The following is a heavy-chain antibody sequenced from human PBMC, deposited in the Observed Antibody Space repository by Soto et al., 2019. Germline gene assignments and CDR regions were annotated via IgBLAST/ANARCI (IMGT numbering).Heavy chain of an antibody. D-gene: IGHD6-19*01. CDR2: FDPEDGET. Sequence: ASVKVSCEVSGYTLTELSMHWVRQAPGKGLEWMGGFDPEDGETIYAQKFQGRVTMTEDTSTDTAYMELSSLRSEDTAVYYCATVQQWLVPSGAFDIWGQGTMVTVSS. J-gene: IGHJ3*02. CDR1: GYTLTELS. CDR3: ATVQQWLVPSGAFDI. V-gene: IGHV1-24*01.